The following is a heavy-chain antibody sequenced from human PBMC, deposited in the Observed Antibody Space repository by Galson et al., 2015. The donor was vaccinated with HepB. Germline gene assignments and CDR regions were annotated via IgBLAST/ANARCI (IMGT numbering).Heavy chain of an antibody. CDR1: GFTFSSYG. CDR3: ARVTKALYYGSGDMPYYYYMDV. D-gene: IGHD3-10*01. V-gene: IGHV3-33*01. J-gene: IGHJ6*03. CDR2: IWYDGSNK. Sequence: SLRLSCAASGFTFSSYGMHWVRQAPGKGLEWMAVIWYDGSNKYYADSVKGRFTISRDNSKNTLYLQMNSLRAEDTAVYYCARVTKALYYGSGDMPYYYYMDVWGKGTTVTVSS.